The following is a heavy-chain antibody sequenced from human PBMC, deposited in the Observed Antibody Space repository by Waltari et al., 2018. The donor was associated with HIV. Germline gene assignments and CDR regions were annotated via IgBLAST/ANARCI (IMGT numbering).Heavy chain of an antibody. CDR1: GLTFDDYG. CDR2: INWNGDST. J-gene: IGHJ3*02. V-gene: IGHV3-20*04. D-gene: IGHD3-10*01. CDR3: AREFRTMLRGVIFAFDI. Sequence: EVQLVESGGGVVRPGGSLRLSCAASGLTFDDYGMSWVRQGPGKGLEGVSGINWNGDSTDYADSVKGRFTISRDNAKNSLYLQMNSLRAEDTALYYCAREFRTMLRGVIFAFDIWGQGTMVTVSS.